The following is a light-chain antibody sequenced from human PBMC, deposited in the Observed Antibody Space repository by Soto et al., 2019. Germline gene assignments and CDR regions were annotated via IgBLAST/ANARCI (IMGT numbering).Light chain of an antibody. V-gene: IGKV3-15*01. CDR2: GAS. CDR3: QQYNTWPPVT. J-gene: IGKJ4*01. CDR1: QSVSIN. Sequence: EIVMSQSPATLSVSPGERATLSCRASQSVSINLAWYQQKPGQPPRLLIYGASTRATGFPARFSGSGSGTEFTLTINSLQSEDSAVYYCQQYNTWPPVTFGGGTKVDVK.